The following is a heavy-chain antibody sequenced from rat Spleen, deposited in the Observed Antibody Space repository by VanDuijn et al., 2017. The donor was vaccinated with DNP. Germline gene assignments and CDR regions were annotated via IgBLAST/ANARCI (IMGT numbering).Heavy chain of an antibody. CDR2: ISTSGGST. CDR3: ARQGGSLDY. CDR1: GFTFSNYD. D-gene: IGHD1-12*02. Sequence: EVQLVESGGGLVQLGRSLKLSCAASGFTFSNYDMAWVRQAPTKGLEWVASISTSGGSTYYRDSVKGRFTVSRDNAKSTLYLQMDSLRSEDTATYYCARQGGSLDYWGQRVMVTVSS. V-gene: IGHV5-25*01. J-gene: IGHJ2*01.